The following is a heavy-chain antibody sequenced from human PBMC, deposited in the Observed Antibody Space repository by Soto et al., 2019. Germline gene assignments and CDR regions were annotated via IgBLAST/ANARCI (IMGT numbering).Heavy chain of an antibody. D-gene: IGHD3-10*02. Sequence: EVRLVESGGGVVKPGGSLRLSCAASGFTFDRFSMHWVRQVPGKGLEWVALITWDDESTYYVDSVKGRFTISRDTRKKSLNLKMTSLKTEDGAMYYCAKDGRDCSAATCFGGGADSWGQGTLVTVSS. CDR1: GFTFDRFS. J-gene: IGHJ4*02. CDR2: ITWDDEST. V-gene: IGHV3-43*01. CDR3: AKDGRDCSAATCFGGGADS.